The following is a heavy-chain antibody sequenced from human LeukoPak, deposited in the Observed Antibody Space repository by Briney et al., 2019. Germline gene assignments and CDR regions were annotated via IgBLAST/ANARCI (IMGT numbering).Heavy chain of an antibody. J-gene: IGHJ4*02. CDR3: ASAGGYCSSTSCFPFDY. Sequence: PGRSLRLSCAASGFTFSSYAMHWVRQAPGKGLEWVAVISYDGSNKYYADSVKGRFTISRDNSKNTLYLQMNSLRAEDTAVYYCASAGGYCSSTSCFPFDYWGQGTLVTVSS. CDR2: ISYDGSNK. V-gene: IGHV3-30-3*01. D-gene: IGHD2-2*01. CDR1: GFTFSSYA.